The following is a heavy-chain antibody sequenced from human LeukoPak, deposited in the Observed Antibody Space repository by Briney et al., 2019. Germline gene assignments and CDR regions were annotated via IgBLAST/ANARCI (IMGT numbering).Heavy chain of an antibody. CDR3: ARQAAGDLYYFDY. CDR1: GFTFSSYE. D-gene: IGHD6-13*01. Sequence: GGSLRLSCAASGFTFSSYEMNWVRQAPGKGPEWVSYISSSSSYTNYADSVKGRFTISRDNAKNSLYLQMDSLRAEDTAVYYCARQAAGDLYYFDYWGQGTLVTVSS. J-gene: IGHJ4*02. CDR2: ISSSSSYT. V-gene: IGHV3-21*05.